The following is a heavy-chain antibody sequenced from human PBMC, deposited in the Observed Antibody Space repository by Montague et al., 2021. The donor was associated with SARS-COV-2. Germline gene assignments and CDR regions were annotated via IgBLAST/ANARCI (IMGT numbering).Heavy chain of an antibody. CDR3: ARGRIDVNMIVVVVAGASFYMDV. J-gene: IGHJ6*03. CDR1: GGSFSGYH. CDR2: INTSGST. D-gene: IGHD3-22*01. Sequence: SETLSLTCAVYGGSFSGYHWTWIRQSPGKGLEWIGEINTSGSTNYNPSLKSRNTISGDTSKNQFSLKLTSVTAADTAVYYCARGRIDVNMIVVVVAGASFYMDVWGKGTTVTVSS. V-gene: IGHV4-34*01.